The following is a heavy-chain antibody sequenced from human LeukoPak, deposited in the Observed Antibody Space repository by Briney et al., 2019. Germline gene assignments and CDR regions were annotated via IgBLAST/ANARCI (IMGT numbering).Heavy chain of an antibody. V-gene: IGHV4-30-4*07. CDR3: ARVVAAAGNNWFDP. CDR2: IHDSGST. D-gene: IGHD6-13*01. Sequence: SETLSLTCAVSGDSISRGGYSWSWIRQTPGKGLEWIAYIHDSGSTYNNPSLKSRLSISIDTSKNQFSLKLNSVTAADTAVYYCARVVAAAGNNWFDPWGQGTLVTVSS. CDR1: GDSISRGGYS. J-gene: IGHJ5*02.